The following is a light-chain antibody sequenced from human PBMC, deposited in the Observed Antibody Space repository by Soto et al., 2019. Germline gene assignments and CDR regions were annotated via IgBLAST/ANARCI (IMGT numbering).Light chain of an antibody. CDR3: QSYDSSLSAP. V-gene: IGLV1-40*01. CDR1: SSNIGTGYD. Sequence: QCVLTQPPSVSGAPGQRVTISCTGSSSNIGTGYDVHWYQQLPGTAPKLLIYGNSNRPSGVPDRFSGSRSGTSASLAITGLQAEDEADYYCQSYDSSLSAPFGGGTKLTVL. J-gene: IGLJ2*01. CDR2: GNS.